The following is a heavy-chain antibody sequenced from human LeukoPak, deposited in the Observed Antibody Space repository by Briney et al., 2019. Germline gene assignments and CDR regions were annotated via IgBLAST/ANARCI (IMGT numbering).Heavy chain of an antibody. D-gene: IGHD5-24*01. Sequence: SVKVSCKASGGTFSSYAISWVRQAPGQGLEWMGGIIPIFGTANYAQKFQGRATITADKSTSTAYMELSSLRSEDTAVYYCARGGRDGSNMNLDYWGQGTLVTVSS. V-gene: IGHV1-69*06. J-gene: IGHJ4*02. CDR1: GGTFSSYA. CDR2: IIPIFGTA. CDR3: ARGGRDGSNMNLDY.